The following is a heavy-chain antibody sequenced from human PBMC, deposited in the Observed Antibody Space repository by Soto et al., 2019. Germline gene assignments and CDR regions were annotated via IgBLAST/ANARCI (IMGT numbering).Heavy chain of an antibody. Sequence: PGGSLRLSCAASGFSFGSFAMDWVRQAPGKGLEFVSSISSSGTQIYYGDSVRGRFSISRDIAENSLYLQMNFLRVEDTAIYFCARVTADSCLDHWGQGTQVTVSS. J-gene: IGHJ4*02. V-gene: IGHV3-21*06. CDR2: ISSSGTQI. CDR3: ARVTADSCLDH. CDR1: GFSFGSFA. D-gene: IGHD2-2*01.